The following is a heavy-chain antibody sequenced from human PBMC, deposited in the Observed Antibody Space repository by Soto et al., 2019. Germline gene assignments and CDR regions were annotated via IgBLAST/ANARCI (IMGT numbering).Heavy chain of an antibody. D-gene: IGHD3-22*01. Sequence: SETLSLTCTVSGGSISSGDYYWSWIRQPPGKGLEWIGYIYYSGSTYYNPSLKSRVTISVDTSKNQFSLKLSYVTAADTAVYYCDREDSSAFRFFDYWGQGTLVTVSA. CDR2: IYYSGST. V-gene: IGHV4-30-4*01. CDR1: GGSISSGDYY. J-gene: IGHJ4*02. CDR3: DREDSSAFRFFDY.